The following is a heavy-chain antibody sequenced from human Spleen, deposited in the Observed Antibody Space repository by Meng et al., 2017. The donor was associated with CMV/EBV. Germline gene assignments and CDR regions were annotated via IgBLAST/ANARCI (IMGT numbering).Heavy chain of an antibody. J-gene: IGHJ5*02. D-gene: IGHD6-13*01. V-gene: IGHV1-18*04. Sequence: ASVKVSCKASGYTFTDFYIHWVRRAPGQGLEWMGWIHTYNGNTKYAQKLQGRVTMTTDTSTSTAYMELRSLRSDDTAVYYCARGEEHGSSWTNWFDPWGQGTLVTVSS. CDR2: IHTYNGNT. CDR1: GYTFTDFY. CDR3: ARGEEHGSSWTNWFDP.